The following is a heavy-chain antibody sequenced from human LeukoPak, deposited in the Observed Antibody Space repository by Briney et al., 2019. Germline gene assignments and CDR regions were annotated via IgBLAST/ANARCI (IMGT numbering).Heavy chain of an antibody. CDR1: GFTFSSYW. J-gene: IGHJ4*02. Sequence: TGGSLRLSCAASGFTFSSYWMSWARQAPGKRLEWVANINQDGSEKYYVDSVKGRFIISRDNARNSLFLQMNILTAEDTAIYYCVREGAYSTSSPAGYWGQGTLVSVSS. CDR2: INQDGSEK. V-gene: IGHV3-7*01. D-gene: IGHD6-6*01. CDR3: VREGAYSTSSPAGY.